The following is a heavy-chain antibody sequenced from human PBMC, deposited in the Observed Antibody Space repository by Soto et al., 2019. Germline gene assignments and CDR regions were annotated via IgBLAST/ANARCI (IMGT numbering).Heavy chain of an antibody. CDR2: ISAYNGNT. V-gene: IGHV1-18*01. J-gene: IGHJ5*02. CDR1: GYTFTSYV. D-gene: IGHD6-19*01. Sequence: ASVKVSCKASGYTFTSYVISWVRQAPGQGLEWMGWISAYNGNTNYAQKLQGRVTMTTDTSTSTAYMELRSLRSDDTAVYYCARDERWLVRDNWFDPWGQGTLVTVSS. CDR3: ARDERWLVRDNWFDP.